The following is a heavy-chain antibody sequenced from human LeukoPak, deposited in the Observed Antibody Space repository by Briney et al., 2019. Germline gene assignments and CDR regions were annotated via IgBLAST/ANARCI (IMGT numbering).Heavy chain of an antibody. CDR1: GFSVSDNY. CDR2: VYSDGVT. J-gene: IGHJ5*02. CDR3: VRDRAEGRAWVEFDP. Sequence: GGSLRLSCAVSGFSVSDNYMTWVRQAPGKGPEWVSLVYSDGVTRYADSVQGRFTISRDNSKNTVYLQMNNLRVEDTAVYHCVRDRAEGRAWVEFDPWGQGILVTVSS. V-gene: IGHV3-66*02.